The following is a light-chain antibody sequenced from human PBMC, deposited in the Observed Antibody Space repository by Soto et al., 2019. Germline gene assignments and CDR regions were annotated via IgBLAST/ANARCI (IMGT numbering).Light chain of an antibody. CDR1: SSNIGGNT. CDR3: VAWDDSLTGPV. CDR2: MNS. V-gene: IGLV1-44*01. Sequence: QSVLTQPPSASGTPGQRVTISRSGSSSNIGGNTVNWYQQVPGTAPKLLIYMNSQRPSGVPDRFSGSKSGTSASLAISGLQSEDEADYYCVAWDDSLTGPVFGGGTQLTVL. J-gene: IGLJ7*01.